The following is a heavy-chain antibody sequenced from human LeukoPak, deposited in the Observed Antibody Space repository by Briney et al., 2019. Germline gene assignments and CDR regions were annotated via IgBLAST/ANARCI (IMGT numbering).Heavy chain of an antibody. V-gene: IGHV4-4*02. CDR1: GGSISSSNW. CDR2: IYHSGST. Sequence: KSSGTLSLTCAVSGGSISSSNWWSWVRQPPGKGLEWIGEIYHSGSTNYNPSLKSRVTISVDKSKNQFSLKLSSVTAADTAVYYCARALPTTVTNNYFDYWGQGTLVTVSS. CDR3: ARALPTTVTNNYFDY. J-gene: IGHJ4*02. D-gene: IGHD4-17*01.